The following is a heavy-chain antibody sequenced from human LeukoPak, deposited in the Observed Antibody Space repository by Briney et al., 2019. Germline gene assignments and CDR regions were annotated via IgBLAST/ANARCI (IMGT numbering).Heavy chain of an antibody. Sequence: SGGPLRLSCAASRFTFSSYEMNWVRQAPGKGLEWVSYISGSGIKHYADSVKGRFTISRDNAKNSLYLQMNSLRVEDTAVYYCAREDTGVAFGIWGQGATVTV. J-gene: IGHJ3*02. CDR2: ISGSGIK. CDR3: AREDTGVAFGI. V-gene: IGHV3-48*03. D-gene: IGHD2-8*01. CDR1: RFTFSSYE.